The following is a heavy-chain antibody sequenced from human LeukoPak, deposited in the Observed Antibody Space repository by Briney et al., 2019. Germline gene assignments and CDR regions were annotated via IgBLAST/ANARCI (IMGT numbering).Heavy chain of an antibody. CDR3: ARDHRDTRFLEWLLSDYYYYGMDV. Sequence: GGSLRLSCAASGFTFSSYGMHWVRQAPGKGLEWVAVIWYDGSNKYYAGSVKGRFTISRDNSKNTLYLQMNSLRAEDTAVYYCARDHRDTRFLEWLLSDYYYYGMDVWGQGTTVTVSS. V-gene: IGHV3-33*01. CDR2: IWYDGSNK. J-gene: IGHJ6*02. D-gene: IGHD3-3*01. CDR1: GFTFSSYG.